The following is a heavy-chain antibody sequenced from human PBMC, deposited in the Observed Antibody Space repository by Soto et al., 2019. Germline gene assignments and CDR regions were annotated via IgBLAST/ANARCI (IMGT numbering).Heavy chain of an antibody. V-gene: IGHV4-4*02. J-gene: IGHJ4*01. CDR3: VPHGGDPYYLDF. CDR1: GGSLSSSNW. Sequence: QVQLQESGPGLVNPSGTLSLTCAVSGGSLSSSNWWSWVRQPPGKALEWLGEIFYSGSTKYNPSLNSRVTISAGKSKTDLALRLSSVTAADTAVYYCVPHGGDPYYLDFWGQGILVTVSS. CDR2: IFYSGST. D-gene: IGHD4-17*01.